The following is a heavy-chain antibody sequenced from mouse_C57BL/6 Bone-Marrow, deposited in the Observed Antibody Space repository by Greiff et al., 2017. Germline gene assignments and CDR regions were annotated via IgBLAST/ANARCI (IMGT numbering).Heavy chain of an antibody. Sequence: QVQLQQPGAELVRPGSSVKLSCKASGYTFTSYWMHWVKQRPIQGLEWIGNIDPSDSETHYNQKFKDKATLTVDKSSSTAYMQLSSLTSEDSAVYYCARGTYYDYGDGYYFDYWGQGTTLTVSS. CDR1: GYTFTSYW. CDR3: ARGTYYDYGDGYYFDY. D-gene: IGHD2-4*01. V-gene: IGHV1-52*01. J-gene: IGHJ2*01. CDR2: IDPSDSET.